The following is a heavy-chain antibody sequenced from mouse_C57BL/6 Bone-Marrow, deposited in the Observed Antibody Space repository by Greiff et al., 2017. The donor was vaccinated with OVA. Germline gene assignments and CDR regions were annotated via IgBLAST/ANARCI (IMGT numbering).Heavy chain of an antibody. CDR2: IRSKSNNYAT. Sequence: DVQLQESGGGLVQPKGSLKLSCAASGFSFNTYAMNWVRQAPGKGLEWVARIRSKSNNYATYYADSVKDRFTISRDDSESMLYLQMNNLKTEDTAMYYCVRRSSGPSMDYWGQGTSVTVSS. CDR3: VRRSSGPSMDY. V-gene: IGHV10-1*01. CDR1: GFSFNTYA. D-gene: IGHD3-2*02. J-gene: IGHJ4*01.